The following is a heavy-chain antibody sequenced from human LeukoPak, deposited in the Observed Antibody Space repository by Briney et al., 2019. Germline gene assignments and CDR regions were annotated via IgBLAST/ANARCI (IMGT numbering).Heavy chain of an antibody. V-gene: IGHV3-21*01. CDR3: ARDSSMAAAGLGLKYGMDV. CDR2: ISSSSSYI. D-gene: IGHD6-13*01. CDR1: GFTFSSYS. J-gene: IGHJ6*04. Sequence: NPGGSLRLSCAASGFTFSSYSMNWVRQAPGKGLEWVSSISSSSSYIYYADSVKGRFTISRDNAKNSLYLQMNSLRAEDTAVYYCARDSSMAAAGLGLKYGMDVWGKGTTVTVSS.